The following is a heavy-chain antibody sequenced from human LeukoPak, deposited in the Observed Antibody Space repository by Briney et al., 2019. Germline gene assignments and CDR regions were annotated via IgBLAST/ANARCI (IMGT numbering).Heavy chain of an antibody. CDR1: GFNFSVFW. Sequence: PGXXLXLSCVASGFNFSVFWMNWVRQAPGKGLEWVANIKNDGSEKYYVDSVKGRFSISRDNAKKSLYLQMDSLRVEDTAAYYCRTGHYDGSDWGKGTLVTVSS. D-gene: IGHD4-23*01. CDR3: RTGHYDGSD. CDR2: IKNDGSEK. J-gene: IGHJ4*02. V-gene: IGHV3-7*01.